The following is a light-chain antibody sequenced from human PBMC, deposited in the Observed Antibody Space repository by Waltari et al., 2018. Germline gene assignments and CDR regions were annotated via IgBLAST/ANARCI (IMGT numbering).Light chain of an antibody. CDR2: QDI. Sequence: SYDLPQPPSVSVSPGQTASISCSGNTLWDINVSWYQQRPGQSPVLVIFQDIERPSGIPERFSGSHSANTATLVISGTQDLDEADYYCQAWDNWTVVFGGGTKLTVL. J-gene: IGLJ2*01. CDR3: QAWDNWTVV. CDR1: TLWDIN. V-gene: IGLV3-1*01.